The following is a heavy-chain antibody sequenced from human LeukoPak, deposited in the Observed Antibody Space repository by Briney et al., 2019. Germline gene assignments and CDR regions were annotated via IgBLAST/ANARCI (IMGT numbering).Heavy chain of an antibody. V-gene: IGHV3-23*01. CDR3: AKELRITMVRGVSYGMDV. J-gene: IGHJ6*02. Sequence: PGGSLGLSCAASGFTFSSYAMSWVRQAPGKGLGWVSAISGSGGSTYYADSVKGRFTISRDNSKNTLYLQMNSLRAEDTAVYYCAKELRITMVRGVSYGMDVWGQGTTVTVSS. CDR2: ISGSGGST. CDR1: GFTFSSYA. D-gene: IGHD3-10*01.